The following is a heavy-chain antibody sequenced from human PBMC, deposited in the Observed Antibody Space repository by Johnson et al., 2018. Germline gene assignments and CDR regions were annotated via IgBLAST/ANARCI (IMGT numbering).Heavy chain of an antibody. Sequence: QVQLVQSGAEVKKPGASVKVSCKASGYTFTSYDINWVRQATGQGLEWMGWMNPNSGNTGYSQKFQGRVTMTRNTSISTAYMERSSLRPEDTAVYYCARGGVYYDSSGYYDAFDIWGQGTMVTVSS. J-gene: IGHJ3*02. V-gene: IGHV1-8*01. D-gene: IGHD3-22*01. CDR2: MNPNSGNT. CDR3: ARGGVYYDSSGYYDAFDI. CDR1: GYTFTSYD.